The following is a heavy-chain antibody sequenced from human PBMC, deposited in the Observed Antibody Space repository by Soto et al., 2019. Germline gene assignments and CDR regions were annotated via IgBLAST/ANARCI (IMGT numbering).Heavy chain of an antibody. Sequence: GSLRLSCAASGFTVSSNYMSWVRQAPGKGLEWVSVIYSGGSTYYADSVKGRFTISRDNSKNTLYLQMNSLRAEDTAVYYCARDLRPDYDSSGYYVYYYGMDVWGQGTTVTSP. CDR1: GFTVSSNY. D-gene: IGHD3-22*01. CDR3: ARDLRPDYDSSGYYVYYYGMDV. CDR2: IYSGGST. V-gene: IGHV3-53*01. J-gene: IGHJ6*02.